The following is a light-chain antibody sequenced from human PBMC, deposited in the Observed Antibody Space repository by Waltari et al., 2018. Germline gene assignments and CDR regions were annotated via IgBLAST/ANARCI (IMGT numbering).Light chain of an antibody. CDR3: SSYAGSNNYV. CDR2: DVG. V-gene: IGLV2-8*01. CDR1: ASDVGGYRY. J-gene: IGLJ1*01. Sequence: QSALTQPPSASGSPGQSVTISCTGTASDVGGYRYVSWCQQHPGKAPKLIIFDVGKRPSGVPGPVSGSKSGNTASLTVSGLQAEDEADYYCSSYAGSNNYVFGTGTKVTVL.